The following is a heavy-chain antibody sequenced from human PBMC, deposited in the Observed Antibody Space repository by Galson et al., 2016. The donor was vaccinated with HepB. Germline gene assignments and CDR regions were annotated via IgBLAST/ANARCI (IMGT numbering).Heavy chain of an antibody. D-gene: IGHD3-9*01. Sequence: SLRLSCAASGFSVTDYYMDWVRQAQGKGLEWVGRIRKRANTDTYAASVKGRFTISVDDSKNSLFLQMNSLQTEDTAVYYCTTDLTGNHPLYWGQGTLVNVSS. CDR1: GFSVTDYY. CDR2: IRKRANTDT. V-gene: IGHV3-72*01. J-gene: IGHJ4*02. CDR3: TTDLTGNHPLY.